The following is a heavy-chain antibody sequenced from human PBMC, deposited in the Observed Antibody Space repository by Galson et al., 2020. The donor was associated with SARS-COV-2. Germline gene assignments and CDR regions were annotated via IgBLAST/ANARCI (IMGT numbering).Heavy chain of an antibody. CDR3: ARGNMITFGGVIH. J-gene: IGHJ4*02. V-gene: IGHV4-59*01. D-gene: IGHD3-16*01. CDR2: IYYSGST. Sequence: SETLSLTCTVSGGSISSYYWSWIRQPPGKGLEWIGYIYYSGSTNYNPSLKSRVTISVDTSKNQFSLKLSSVTAADTAVYYCARGNMITFGGVIHWGQGTLVTVSS. CDR1: GGSISSYY.